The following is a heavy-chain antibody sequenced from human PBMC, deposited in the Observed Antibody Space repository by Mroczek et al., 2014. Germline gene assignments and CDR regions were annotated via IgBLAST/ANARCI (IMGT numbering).Heavy chain of an antibody. Sequence: SGAEVKKPGASVKVSCKASGYTFTSYDINWVRQATGQGLEWMGWMNPNSGNTGYAQKFQGRVTMTRNTSISTAYMELSSLRSEDTAVYYCASRGYYGSGSYPYYYYGMDVWGQGTTVTVSS. J-gene: IGHJ6*02. CDR3: ASRGYYGSGSYPYYYYGMDV. V-gene: IGHV1-8*01. CDR1: GYTFTSYD. CDR2: MNPNSGNT. D-gene: IGHD3-10*01.